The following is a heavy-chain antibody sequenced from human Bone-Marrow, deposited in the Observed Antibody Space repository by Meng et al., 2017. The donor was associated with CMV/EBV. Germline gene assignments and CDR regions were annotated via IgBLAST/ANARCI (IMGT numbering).Heavy chain of an antibody. V-gene: IGHV4-34*01. Sequence: QVSLQQWGDGLLQPSATLSLTCAVYGGSFIGYYWSWIRQPPGKGLEWIGEINHSGSTNYNPSLKSRVTISVDTSKNQFSLKLSSVTAADTAVYYCARDFRYYPRYYGSGSSDNWFDPWGQGTLVTVSS. CDR2: INHSGST. J-gene: IGHJ5*02. D-gene: IGHD3-10*01. CDR3: ARDFRYYPRYYGSGSSDNWFDP. CDR1: GGSFIGYY.